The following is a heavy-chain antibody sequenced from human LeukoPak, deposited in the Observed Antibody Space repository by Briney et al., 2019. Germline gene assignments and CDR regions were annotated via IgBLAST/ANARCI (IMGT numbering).Heavy chain of an antibody. CDR3: AKDIWHYDSSGYYWQ. V-gene: IGHV3-30*18. CDR1: GFTFSSYG. Sequence: PGRSLRLSCAASGFTFSSYGMHWVRQAPGKGLEWVAVISYDGSNKYYADSVKGRFTISRDNSKNTLYLQMNSLRAEDTAVYYCAKDIWHYDSSGYYWQWGQGTLVTVSS. J-gene: IGHJ4*02. CDR2: ISYDGSNK. D-gene: IGHD3-22*01.